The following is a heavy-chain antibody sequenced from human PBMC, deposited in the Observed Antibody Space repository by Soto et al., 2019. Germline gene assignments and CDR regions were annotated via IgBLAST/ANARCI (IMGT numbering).Heavy chain of an antibody. D-gene: IGHD2-2*01. V-gene: IGHV1-24*01. Sequence: ASVKVSCKFSGYTLTELSMHWVRQAPGKGLEWMGGFDPEDGETIYAQKFQGRVTMTEDTSTDTAYMELSSLRSEDTAVYYCATRIGYCSSTSCHWDFDYWGQGTLVTVSS. CDR2: FDPEDGET. CDR1: GYTLTELS. J-gene: IGHJ4*02. CDR3: ATRIGYCSSTSCHWDFDY.